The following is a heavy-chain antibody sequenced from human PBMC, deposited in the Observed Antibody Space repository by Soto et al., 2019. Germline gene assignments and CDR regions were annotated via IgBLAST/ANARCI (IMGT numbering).Heavy chain of an antibody. J-gene: IGHJ4*02. V-gene: IGHV3-64D*06. CDR1: GFTFSIYA. D-gene: IGHD3-22*01. Sequence: WGSLRLSCSASGFTFSIYAMHWVRQAPGKGLEYVSSISINGGSTHYADSVKGRFTISRDNSKNTQYLQMSSLRADDTALYYCVKGEYYYDSSGYYPFDYWGQGTLVTVSS. CDR2: ISINGGST. CDR3: VKGEYYYDSSGYYPFDY.